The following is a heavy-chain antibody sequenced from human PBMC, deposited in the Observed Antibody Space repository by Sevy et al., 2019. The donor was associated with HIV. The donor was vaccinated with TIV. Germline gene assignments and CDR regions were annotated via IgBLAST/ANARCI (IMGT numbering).Heavy chain of an antibody. D-gene: IGHD4-17*01. J-gene: IGHJ6*02. Sequence: SETLSLTCTVSGGSVTSDTYYWTWIRQPPGKGLEFIGYIYYNVRINYNPSLKSRVTISVDTYKNQFSLKLTSMTAAGTAVYYCTRRGGPTDYGMDVWGQGTTVTVSS. V-gene: IGHV4-61*01. CDR3: TRRGGPTDYGMDV. CDR1: GGSVTSDTYY. CDR2: IYYNVRI.